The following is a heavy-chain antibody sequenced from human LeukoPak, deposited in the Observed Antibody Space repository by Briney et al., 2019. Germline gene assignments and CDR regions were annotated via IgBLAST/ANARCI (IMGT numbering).Heavy chain of an antibody. J-gene: IGHJ4*02. CDR3: HPLAYITD. D-gene: IGHD3-10*01. V-gene: IGHV3-74*01. Sequence: PGGSLRLSCTVSGFTFSSRWMHWIRRAPGKGLVWVAVIKNDGNSNYADSVKGRFIASRDDARNTVYLQMSSLRADDTAVYYCHPLAYITDWGQGTLVTVSS. CDR1: GFTFSSRW. CDR2: IKNDGNS.